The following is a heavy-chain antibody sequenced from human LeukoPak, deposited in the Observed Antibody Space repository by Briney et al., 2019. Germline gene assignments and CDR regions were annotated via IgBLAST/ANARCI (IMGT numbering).Heavy chain of an antibody. CDR3: ARGATLDY. CDR1: GFTFSSYA. V-gene: IGHV3-64*01. Sequence: GGSLRLSSAASGFTFSSYAMHWVRQAPGKGLEYVSAISSNGGSTYYANSVKGRFTISRDNSKNTLYLQMGSLRAEDMAVYYCARGATLDYWGQGTLVTVSS. D-gene: IGHD5-12*01. J-gene: IGHJ4*02. CDR2: ISSNGGST.